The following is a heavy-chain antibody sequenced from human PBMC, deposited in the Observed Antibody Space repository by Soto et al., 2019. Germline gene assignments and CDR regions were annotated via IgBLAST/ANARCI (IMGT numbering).Heavy chain of an antibody. CDR1: GFTFSHHW. CDR2: INGDESTT. D-gene: IGHD5-18*01. V-gene: IGHV3-74*01. J-gene: IGHJ5*02. Sequence: GGSLRLSCAASGFTFSHHWMHWVRQSPGKGLVWVSRINGDESTTDYADSVQGRFTISRDNTKNTLFLQMNSLRDEDTAVYYCARDRGYNYGYAFDPWGQGTLVTVSS. CDR3: ARDRGYNYGYAFDP.